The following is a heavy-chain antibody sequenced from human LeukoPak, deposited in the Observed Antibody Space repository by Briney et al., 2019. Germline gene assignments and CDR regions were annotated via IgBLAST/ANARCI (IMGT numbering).Heavy chain of an antibody. D-gene: IGHD6-19*01. J-gene: IGHJ4*02. CDR2: ISVSGGST. Sequence: GGSLRLSCAASGFTFSNYAMNWVRQAPGKGLEWVSGISVSGGSTYYAGSVKGRFTISRDNSKNTLYLQMNSLRAEDTAVYYCAKDRYSNGWPFDYCGQGTLVTVSS. CDR1: GFTFSNYA. CDR3: AKDRYSNGWPFDY. V-gene: IGHV3-23*01.